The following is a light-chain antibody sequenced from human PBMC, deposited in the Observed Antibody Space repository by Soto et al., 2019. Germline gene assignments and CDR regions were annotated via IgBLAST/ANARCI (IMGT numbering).Light chain of an antibody. V-gene: IGKV3-20*01. Sequence: DIVLTQSPGTLSLSPGERATLSCRASQSVSSSYLAWYQQKPGQAPRLLIYGASSRATGIPDRFSGSGSGTDFPLTISRLEPEDFAVYYCQRYGSSPWTFGQGTKVEIK. J-gene: IGKJ1*01. CDR1: QSVSSSY. CDR2: GAS. CDR3: QRYGSSPWT.